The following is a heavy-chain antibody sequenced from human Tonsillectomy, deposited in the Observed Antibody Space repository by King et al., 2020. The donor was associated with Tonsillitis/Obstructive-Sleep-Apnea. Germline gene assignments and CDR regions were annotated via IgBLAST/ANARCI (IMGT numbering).Heavy chain of an antibody. CDR1: GFTFSSYG. V-gene: IGHV3-33*01. CDR2: IWYDGSNK. D-gene: IGHD5-12*01. CDR3: ARENSGYDYGRDYYYYMDV. Sequence: QLVQSGGGVVQPGRSLRLSCAASGFTFSSYGMHWVRQAPGKGLEWVAVIWYDGSNKYYADSAKGRFTISGDNSKNTLYLQLNSLGAEDTAVYYCARENSGYDYGRDYYYYMDVWGKGTTVTVSS. J-gene: IGHJ6*03.